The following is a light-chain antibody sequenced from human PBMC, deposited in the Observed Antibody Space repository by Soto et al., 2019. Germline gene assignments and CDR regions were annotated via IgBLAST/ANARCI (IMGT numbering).Light chain of an antibody. CDR2: DVS. V-gene: IGLV2-11*01. CDR1: SSDVGGYNY. CDR3: CSYAGSYNGV. Sequence: QSALTQPRSVSGSPGQSVTISCTGTSSDVGGYNYVSWYQQHPGKAPKLMIYDVSKRPSGVPDRFSGSKSGNTASLTISGLQVEDEADYYCCSYAGSYNGVFGGGTKVTVL. J-gene: IGLJ2*01.